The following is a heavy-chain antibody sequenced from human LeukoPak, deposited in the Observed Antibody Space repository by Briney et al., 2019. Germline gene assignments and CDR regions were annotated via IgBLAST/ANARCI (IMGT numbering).Heavy chain of an antibody. CDR3: ARDWVYKIDY. J-gene: IGHJ4*02. CDR1: GFTFSNYW. D-gene: IGHD5-24*01. Sequence: GGSLRLSCEASGFTFSNYWMHWVRRTPGKGLVWVSRISHDGIISYADSVKGRFTISRDNAKNTLILQMNSLRVEDTAVYYCARDWVYKIDYWGRGTLVTVSS. CDR2: ISHDGII. V-gene: IGHV3-74*01.